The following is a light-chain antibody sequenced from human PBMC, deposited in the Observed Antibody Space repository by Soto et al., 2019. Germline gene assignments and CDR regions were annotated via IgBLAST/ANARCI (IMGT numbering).Light chain of an antibody. V-gene: IGKV1-5*03. CDR1: QSISSW. J-gene: IGKJ1*01. Sequence: DIQITQSPSILSASVGDRVTITCRASQSISSWLAWYQQKPGKAPKLLIYKASTLESGVPSRFSGSESGTEFTLTISSLQPDDFATYYCQQYNGYRWTFGQGTKVDIK. CDR3: QQYNGYRWT. CDR2: KAS.